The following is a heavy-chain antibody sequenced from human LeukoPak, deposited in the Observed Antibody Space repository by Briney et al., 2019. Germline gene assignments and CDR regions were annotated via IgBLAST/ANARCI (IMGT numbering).Heavy chain of an antibody. Sequence: SATLSLTCTVSGCTISSYYRSWFRQPPGKGLEWFAYMDYSGSTNYNPSLKSRVTISVDTSKNQFSLKLSSVTAADPAVYYCARVVSSSWYTGSNDYFDYWGQGTLVTVSS. CDR3: ARVVSSSWYTGSNDYFDY. CDR1: GCTISSYY. CDR2: MDYSGST. V-gene: IGHV4-59*01. J-gene: IGHJ4*02. D-gene: IGHD6-13*01.